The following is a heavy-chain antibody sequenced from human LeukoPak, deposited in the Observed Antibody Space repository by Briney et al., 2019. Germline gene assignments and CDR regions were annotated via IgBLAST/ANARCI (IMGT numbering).Heavy chain of an antibody. Sequence: GGSLRLSCAASGFTFNSYSMNWVRQAPGKGLEWVSCISSSSSYIYYAESVKGRFTISRDNAKNSLYLQMNSLRAEDTAVYYCARGFGELSEGYGMDVWGQGTTVTVSS. CDR2: ISSSSSYI. D-gene: IGHD3-10*01. V-gene: IGHV3-21*01. CDR1: GFTFNSYS. J-gene: IGHJ6*02. CDR3: ARGFGELSEGYGMDV.